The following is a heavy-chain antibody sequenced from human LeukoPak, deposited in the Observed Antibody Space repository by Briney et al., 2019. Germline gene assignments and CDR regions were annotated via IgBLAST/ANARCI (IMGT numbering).Heavy chain of an antibody. D-gene: IGHD6-6*01. CDR2: ISYDGSNK. Sequence: PGRSLRLSCAASGFTFSSYAMHWVRQAPGKGLEWVAVISYDGSNKYYADSVKGRFTISRDNSKNTLYLQMNSLRAEDTAVYYCARDLIAARFRWFDPWGQGTLVTVSS. V-gene: IGHV3-30-3*01. CDR3: ARDLIAARFRWFDP. J-gene: IGHJ5*02. CDR1: GFTFSSYA.